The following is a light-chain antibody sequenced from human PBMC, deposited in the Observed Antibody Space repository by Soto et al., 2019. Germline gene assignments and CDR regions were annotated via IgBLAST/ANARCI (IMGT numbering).Light chain of an antibody. V-gene: IGLV1-47*01. CDR2: RNN. J-gene: IGLJ2*01. CDR1: SSNIGSNY. Sequence: QSVLTQPPSASGTPGQRVNISCSGSSSNIGSNYVYWYRQFPGTAPKLLIQRNNQRPSGVPARFSGSKSGTSASLAISGLRYEDDADYYCGGWDDSLSGPVFGGGTKLSVL. CDR3: GGWDDSLSGPV.